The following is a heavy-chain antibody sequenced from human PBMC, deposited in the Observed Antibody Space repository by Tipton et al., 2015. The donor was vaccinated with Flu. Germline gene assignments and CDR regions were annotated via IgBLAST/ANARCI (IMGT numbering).Heavy chain of an antibody. CDR3: AREIGGYNYLDF. V-gene: IGHV4-31*11. J-gene: IGHJ4*02. CDR2: ISDSGKT. CDR1: GGSISSSSYY. Sequence: PGLVKPSETLSLTCAVSGGSISSSSYYWGWIRQPPGKGLEWMGYISDSGKTYYNPSLNSRVTISLDTSKNQFSLVMNSVTAADTAVYYCAREIGGYNYLDFWGQGTLVIVSS. D-gene: IGHD3-10*01.